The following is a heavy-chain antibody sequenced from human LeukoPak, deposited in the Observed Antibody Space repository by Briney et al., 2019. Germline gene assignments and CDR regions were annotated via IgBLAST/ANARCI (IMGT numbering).Heavy chain of an antibody. CDR3: ARSSVGARAFDI. J-gene: IGHJ3*02. CDR1: GGSISSDSYF. CDR2: IYHSGST. Sequence: PSETLSLTCTVSGGSISSDSYFWTWIRQPPGKGLEWIGEIYHSGSTNYNPSLKSRVTISVDKSKNQFSLKLSSVTAADTAVYYCARSSVGARAFDIWGQGTMVTVSS. D-gene: IGHD1-26*01. V-gene: IGHV4-39*07.